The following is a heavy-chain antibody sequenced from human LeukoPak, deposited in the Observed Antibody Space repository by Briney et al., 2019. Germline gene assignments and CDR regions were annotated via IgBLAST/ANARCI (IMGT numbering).Heavy chain of an antibody. D-gene: IGHD3-22*01. CDR1: GFTFSSYG. CDR3: ARVGIDYYDSSGYHSVYFQH. CDR2: IWYDGSNK. V-gene: IGHV3-33*01. J-gene: IGHJ1*01. Sequence: GGSLRLSCAASGFTFSSYGMHWVRQAPGKGLEWVAVIWYDGSNKYYADSVKGRFTISRDNSKNTLYLQMNSLRAEDTAVYYCARVGIDYYDSSGYHSVYFQHWGQGTLVTVSS.